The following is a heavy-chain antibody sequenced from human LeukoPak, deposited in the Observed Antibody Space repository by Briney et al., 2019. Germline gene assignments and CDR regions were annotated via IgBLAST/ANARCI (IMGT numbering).Heavy chain of an antibody. V-gene: IGHV3-33*01. D-gene: IGHD2-8*01. CDR2: IWPDRSNK. J-gene: IGHJ6*04. Sequence: GGSLRLSCAASGFSFSSYGTHWVRQAPGKGLEWVAVIWPDRSNKFHLESVQGRFTISRDNSRNTLYLQMNSLRAEDTATYYCAEWGGTCNNGVCYSSSYYLDVWGKGTTVIVCS. CDR3: AEWGGTCNNGVCYSSSYYLDV. CDR1: GFSFSSYG.